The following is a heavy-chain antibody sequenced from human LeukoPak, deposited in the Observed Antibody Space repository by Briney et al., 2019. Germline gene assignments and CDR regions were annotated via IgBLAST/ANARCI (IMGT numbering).Heavy chain of an antibody. D-gene: IGHD3-16*01. V-gene: IGHV3-21*01. Sequence: GGSLRLSCAASGFAFYDYSMNWVRQAPGKGLEWVSTISSRSSDIYYADSVRGRLTISRDNAQNSLYLQMNSLRVEDTAVYYCARDWGGYGLDVWGQGTTVTVSS. CDR1: GFAFYDYS. CDR3: ARDWGGYGLDV. J-gene: IGHJ6*02. CDR2: ISSRSSDI.